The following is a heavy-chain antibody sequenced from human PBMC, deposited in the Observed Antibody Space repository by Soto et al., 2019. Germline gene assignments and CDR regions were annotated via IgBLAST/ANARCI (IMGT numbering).Heavy chain of an antibody. CDR1: GGTFSSYA. J-gene: IGHJ4*02. CDR3: AASKTLRYCSGGSCPYPGSFDY. Sequence: SVKVSCKASGGTFSSYAISWVRQAPGQGLEWMGGIIPIFGTANYAQKFQGRVTITADKSTSTAYMELSSLRSEDTAVYYCAASKTLRYCSGGSCPYPGSFDYWGQGTLVTVFS. V-gene: IGHV1-69*06. D-gene: IGHD2-15*01. CDR2: IIPIFGTA.